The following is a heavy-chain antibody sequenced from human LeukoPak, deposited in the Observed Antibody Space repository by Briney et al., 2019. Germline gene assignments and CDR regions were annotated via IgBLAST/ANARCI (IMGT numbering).Heavy chain of an antibody. CDR3: ARGRGDSYFDY. V-gene: IGHV3-21*03. Sequence: GGSLRLSWAASGCTFSSCSRSWGRLAAGKGLGWGSSISGSSGYIYYADPVNRPFTISRHNAKNSLYLQLNSLRAEDTAVYYCARGRGDSYFDYWGQGTLVTVSS. CDR2: ISGSSGYI. D-gene: IGHD5-12*01. CDR1: GCTFSSCS. J-gene: IGHJ4*02.